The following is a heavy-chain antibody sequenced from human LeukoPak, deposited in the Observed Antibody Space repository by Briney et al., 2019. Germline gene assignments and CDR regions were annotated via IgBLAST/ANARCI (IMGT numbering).Heavy chain of an antibody. V-gene: IGHV3-21*01. CDR1: GFTFSAYT. CDR2: FTSSSSSI. J-gene: IGHJ4*02. D-gene: IGHD3-16*01. Sequence: GGSLRLSCAASGFTFSAYTMSWVRQAPGKGLEWVSSFTSSSSSIYYADSVKGRFTISRDNAKNSLYLQLSSMGAEDTAVYDCARGWGSCYFDSWGQGTLVTVSS. CDR3: ARGWGSCYFDS.